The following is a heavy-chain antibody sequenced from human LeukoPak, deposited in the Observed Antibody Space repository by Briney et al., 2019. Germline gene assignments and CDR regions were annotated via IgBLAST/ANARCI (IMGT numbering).Heavy chain of an antibody. CDR1: GGSISSDNYY. D-gene: IGHD3-10*01. V-gene: IGHV4-39*01. Sequence: SETLSLTCTVSGGSISSDNYYWGWIRQPPGKGLEWIGSIFYSGITYYNPSLKSRVAISVDTSKNLFSLKLTSLTAADTAVYYCARHQGAPRFGELFDFWGQGTLVTVSS. CDR3: ARHQGAPRFGELFDF. CDR2: IFYSGIT. J-gene: IGHJ4*02.